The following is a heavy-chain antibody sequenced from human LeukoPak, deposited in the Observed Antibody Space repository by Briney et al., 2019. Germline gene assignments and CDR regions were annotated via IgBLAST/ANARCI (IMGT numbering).Heavy chain of an antibody. Sequence: GGSLRLSCAAPGFTFSSYWMSWVRQAPGKGLEWVANIKQDGSEKYYVDSVKGRFTISRDNAKNSLYLQMNSLRAEDTAVYYCARFQQWLVGTFDYWGQGTLVTVSS. V-gene: IGHV3-7*01. CDR1: GFTFSSYW. CDR2: IKQDGSEK. J-gene: IGHJ4*02. CDR3: ARFQQWLVGTFDY. D-gene: IGHD6-19*01.